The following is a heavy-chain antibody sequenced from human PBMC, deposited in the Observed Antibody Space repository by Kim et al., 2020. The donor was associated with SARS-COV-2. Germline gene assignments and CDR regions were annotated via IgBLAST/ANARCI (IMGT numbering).Heavy chain of an antibody. CDR2: INHSGST. CDR3: ARGRTSRGYYYMDV. J-gene: IGHJ6*03. CDR1: GGSFSGYY. Sequence: SETLSLTCAVYGGSFSGYYWSWIRQPPGKGLEWIGEINHSGSTNYNPSLKSRVTISVDTSKNQFSLKLSSVTAADTAVYYCARGRTSRGYYYMDVWGKGTTVTVSS. V-gene: IGHV4-34*01.